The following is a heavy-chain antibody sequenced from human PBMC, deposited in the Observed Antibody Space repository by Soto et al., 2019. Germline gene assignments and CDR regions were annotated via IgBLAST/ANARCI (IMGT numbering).Heavy chain of an antibody. V-gene: IGHV1-18*01. CDR3: ARVRAELGYCSGPSCLPYYNGMDV. Sequence: QVQLVQSGAEVKKPGASVKVSCKAAGYTFTSYGISWVRQAPGQGLEWMGWISAYNGNTDYAQKVQGRVTMTTDTSTTTVYIELRSLRSDDTAVYYCARVRAELGYCSGPSCLPYYNGMDVWGQGTTVTVSS. CDR2: ISAYNGNT. D-gene: IGHD2-15*01. J-gene: IGHJ6*02. CDR1: GYTFTSYG.